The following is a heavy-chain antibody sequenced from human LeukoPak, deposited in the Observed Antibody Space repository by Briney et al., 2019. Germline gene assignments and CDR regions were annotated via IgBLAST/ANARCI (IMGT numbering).Heavy chain of an antibody. J-gene: IGHJ4*02. D-gene: IGHD3-22*01. CDR1: GGSISSSSYY. Sequence: SETLSLTCTVTGGSISSSSYYWGWIRQSPGKGLEWIGSIYYSGSTYYNPSLKSRVTISVDTSKNQFSLKLTSVTAADTAVYCCARADYDTVLSAGYYNDYWSQGTLVTVSS. CDR3: ARADYDTVLSAGYYNDY. V-gene: IGHV4-39*01. CDR2: IYYSGST.